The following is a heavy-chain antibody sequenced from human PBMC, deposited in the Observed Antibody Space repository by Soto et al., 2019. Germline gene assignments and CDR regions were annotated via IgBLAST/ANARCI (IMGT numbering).Heavy chain of an antibody. CDR2: ISSSSSTI. CDR1: GFTFSSYS. D-gene: IGHD6-13*01. V-gene: IGHV3-48*01. CDR3: ARDGGDSSSWYFAFDI. J-gene: IGHJ3*02. Sequence: PGGPLRLSCAASGFTFSSYSMNWVRQAPGKGLEWVSYISSSSSTIYYADSVKGRFTISRDNAKNSLYLQMNSLRAEDTAVYYCARDGGDSSSWYFAFDIWGQGTVVTVSS.